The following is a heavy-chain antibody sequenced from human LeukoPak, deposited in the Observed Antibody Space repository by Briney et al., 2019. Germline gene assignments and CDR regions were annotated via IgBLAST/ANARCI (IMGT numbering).Heavy chain of an antibody. CDR1: GYTFTSYG. CDR3: ARLYGYSSSWPRGDFDY. J-gene: IGHJ4*02. V-gene: IGHV1-18*01. Sequence: ASVKVSCKASGYTFTSYGISWVRQAPGQGLEWMGWISAYNGNTNYAQKLQGRVTMTTDTSTSTAYMELRSLRSDDTAVYYCARLYGYSSSWPRGDFDYWGQGILVTVSS. CDR2: ISAYNGNT. D-gene: IGHD6-13*01.